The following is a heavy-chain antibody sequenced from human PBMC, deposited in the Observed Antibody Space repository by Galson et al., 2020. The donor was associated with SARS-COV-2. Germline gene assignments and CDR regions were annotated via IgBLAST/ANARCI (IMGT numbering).Heavy chain of an antibody. CDR3: ARTVDTAMVTSYYYGMDV. D-gene: IGHD5-18*01. V-gene: IGHV3-7*03. CDR1: GFTFSSYW. J-gene: IGHJ6*02. CDR2: IKQDGSEK. Sequence: GSLRLSCAASGFTFSSYWMSWVRQAPGKGLEWVANIKQDGSEKYYVDSVKGRFTISRDNAKNSLYLQMNSLRAEDTAVYYCARTVDTAMVTSYYYGMDVWGQGTTVTVSS.